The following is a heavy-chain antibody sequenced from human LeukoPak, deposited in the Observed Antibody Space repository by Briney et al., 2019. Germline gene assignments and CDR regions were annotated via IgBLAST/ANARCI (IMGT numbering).Heavy chain of an antibody. J-gene: IGHJ4*02. CDR2: IQDDGVEK. Sequence: GGSVRLSCAASGFTFSINWMTWVRQAPGKGLEWVANIQDDGVEKNYVESVKGRFIISRDNAKDSLFLQMSSLRDEDTALYYCARGYAAIPDWGQGTLVTVSS. V-gene: IGHV3-7*01. CDR3: ARGYAAIPD. CDR1: GFTFSINW. D-gene: IGHD2-15*01.